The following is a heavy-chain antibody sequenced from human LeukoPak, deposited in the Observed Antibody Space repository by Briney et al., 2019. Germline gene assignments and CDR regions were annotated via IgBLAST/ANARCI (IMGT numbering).Heavy chain of an antibody. J-gene: IGHJ4*02. CDR1: GFTFSNFG. CDR3: ARHPTKWELRLSLDY. V-gene: IGHV4-34*01. D-gene: IGHD1-26*01. CDR2: INHSGST. Sequence: GSLRLSCAASGFTFSNFGMHWIRQPPGKGLEWIGEINHSGSTNYNPSLKSRVVISVDTSKNQFSLNMNSVTAADTAVYYCARHPTKWELRLSLDYWGQGTLVTVSS.